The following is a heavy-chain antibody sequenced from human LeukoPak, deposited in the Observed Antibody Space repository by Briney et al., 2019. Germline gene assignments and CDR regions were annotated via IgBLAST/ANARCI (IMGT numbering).Heavy chain of an antibody. J-gene: IGHJ4*02. D-gene: IGHD1-7*01. CDR1: GYSFTSYW. CDR3: ARHTVITGTTYPDY. Sequence: RGESLKISCKGSGYSFTSYWIGWVRQMPGKGLEWMGIIYPGDSDTRYSPSFQGQVTISADKSISTAYLQWSSLKASDTAMYYCARHTVITGTTYPDYRGQGTLVTVSS. CDR2: IYPGDSDT. V-gene: IGHV5-51*01.